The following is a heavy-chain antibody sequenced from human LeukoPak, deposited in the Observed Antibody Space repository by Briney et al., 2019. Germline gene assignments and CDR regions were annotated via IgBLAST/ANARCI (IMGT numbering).Heavy chain of an antibody. CDR2: ISSGSSTI. V-gene: IGHV3-11*01. D-gene: IGHD2-15*01. J-gene: IGHJ4*02. Sequence: GGSLRLSCAASGFTFSDYYMSWIRQAPGKGLEWVSYISSGSSTIYYADSLKGRFTVSRDNAKNSLCLLMNSLRAEDTAVYYCARRGSGRHFDFWGQGTLVTVSS. CDR1: GFTFSDYY. CDR3: ARRGSGRHFDF.